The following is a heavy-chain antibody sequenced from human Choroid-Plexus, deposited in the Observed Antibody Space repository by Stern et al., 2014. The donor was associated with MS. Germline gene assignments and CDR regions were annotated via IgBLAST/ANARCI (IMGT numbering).Heavy chain of an antibody. CDR2: VSYDGSNK. CDR1: GFTLGSCA. D-gene: IGHD2/OR15-2a*01. V-gene: IGHV3-30*18. CDR3: AKDRQYLTYFFDH. Sequence: VQLVESGGGVVQPGRPLILSCVASGFTLGSCAMHWVRQAPGKGLEWVAGVSYDGSNKYYADSVKGRFTISRDNSQNTLYMQMSSLRPEDTAVYYCAKDRQYLTYFFDHRGQGSLVTVSS. J-gene: IGHJ5*02.